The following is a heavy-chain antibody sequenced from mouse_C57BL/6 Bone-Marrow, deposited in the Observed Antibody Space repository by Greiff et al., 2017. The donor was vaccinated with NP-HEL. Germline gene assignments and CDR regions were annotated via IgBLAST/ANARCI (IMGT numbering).Heavy chain of an antibody. CDR2: IDPSDSYT. CDR3: ATLYGSSPYCDY. D-gene: IGHD1-1*01. CDR1: GYTFTSYW. J-gene: IGHJ2*01. V-gene: IGHV1-69*01. Sequence: VQLQQPGAELVMPGASVKLSCKASGYTFTSYWMHWVKQRPGQGLEWIGEIDPSDSYTNYNQKFKGKSTLTVDKSSSTAYMQLSSLTSEDSAVYYCATLYGSSPYCDYWGQGTTLTVSS.